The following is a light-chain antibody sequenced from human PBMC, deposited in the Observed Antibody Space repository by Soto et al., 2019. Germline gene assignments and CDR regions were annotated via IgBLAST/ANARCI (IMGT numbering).Light chain of an antibody. J-gene: IGKJ1*01. CDR1: QGIGRS. CDR3: QQYYSYPWT. V-gene: IGKV1-13*02. Sequence: AIQLTQSPSSLSASVGDRVTVTCRASQGIGRSLAWYQQKPGKAPKLLIYAASTLQSGVPSRFSGSGSGTDFTLTISCLQSEDFATYYCQQYYSYPWTFGQGTKVDIK. CDR2: AAS.